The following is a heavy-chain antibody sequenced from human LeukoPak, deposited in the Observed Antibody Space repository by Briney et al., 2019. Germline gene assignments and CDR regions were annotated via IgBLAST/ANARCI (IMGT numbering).Heavy chain of an antibody. Sequence: SETLSLTCTVSGGSISSYYWSWIRQPPGKGLEWIGYIYYSGSTNYNPSLKSRVTISVDTSKNQFSLKLSSVTAADTAVYYCARVPSYYYDSSGYWDAFDIWGQGTMVTVSS. D-gene: IGHD3-22*01. J-gene: IGHJ3*02. CDR2: IYYSGST. CDR1: GGSISSYY. V-gene: IGHV4-59*01. CDR3: ARVPSYYYDSSGYWDAFDI.